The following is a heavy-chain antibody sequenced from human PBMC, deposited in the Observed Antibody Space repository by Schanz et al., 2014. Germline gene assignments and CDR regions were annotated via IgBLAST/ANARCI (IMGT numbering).Heavy chain of an antibody. CDR1: GYTFSDYG. Sequence: QVQLVQSGDEVKKPGASVKVSCKTSGYTFSDYGITWVRQAPGQGLEWMGWINPNSGDTNYAQKFQGWVTMTRDTSISTAYMELSSLRSEDTAVYYCASSGAGYSSSWDFDYWGQGTLVTVSS. CDR2: INPNSGDT. J-gene: IGHJ4*02. CDR3: ASSGAGYSSSWDFDY. D-gene: IGHD6-13*01. V-gene: IGHV1-2*04.